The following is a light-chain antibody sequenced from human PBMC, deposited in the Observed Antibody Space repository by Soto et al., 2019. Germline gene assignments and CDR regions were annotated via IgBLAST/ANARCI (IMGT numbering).Light chain of an antibody. V-gene: IGKV3-20*01. CDR3: QQYVSSPWA. J-gene: IGKJ1*01. CDR1: HSVPTNY. Sequence: EIVLTQSPGTLSLSPGERVTLSCRASHSVPTNYLAWYQQKPGQSPRLLIYGASRRATGIPDRFSGSGSGTDFTLTISRLEPEDFAVYYCQQYVSSPWAFGQGTKVDIK. CDR2: GAS.